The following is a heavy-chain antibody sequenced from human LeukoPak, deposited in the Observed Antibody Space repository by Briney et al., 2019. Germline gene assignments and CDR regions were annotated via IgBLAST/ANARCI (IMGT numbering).Heavy chain of an antibody. CDR2: IYYTGST. V-gene: IGHV4-39*07. CDR1: GGSISSTSYY. CDR3: SRDEGFV. J-gene: IGHJ4*02. Sequence: SETLSLTCTVSGGSISSTSYYWGWIRQPPGKGLEWIGSIYYTGSTYYNPSLKSRVTISIDTSKNQFSLKLTSVIAADTAVYYCSRDEGFVWGQGTLVAVSS.